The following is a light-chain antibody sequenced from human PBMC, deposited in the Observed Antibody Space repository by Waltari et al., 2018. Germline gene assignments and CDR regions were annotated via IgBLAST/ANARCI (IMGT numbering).Light chain of an antibody. Sequence: EIVLTQSTGTLSLSPGERATLSCRASQSVRSSYLAWYQQNPGQAPRLLIHDASRRATGIPDRFSGSGSGTDFTLTITGLEPEDFAVYYCQQYGNSPWTFAQGTKVEIK. CDR1: QSVRSSY. CDR2: DAS. CDR3: QQYGNSPWT. V-gene: IGKV3-20*01. J-gene: IGKJ1*01.